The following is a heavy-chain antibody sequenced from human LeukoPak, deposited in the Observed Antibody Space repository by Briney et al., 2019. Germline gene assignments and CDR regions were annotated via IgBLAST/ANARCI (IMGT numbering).Heavy chain of an antibody. CDR1: GFTFSSYW. D-gene: IGHD2-2*01. Sequence: GGSLRLSCAPSGFTFSSYWMHWVRQAPGKGLEWVSAISGSGGSTYYADSVKGRFTISRDNSKNTLYLQMNSLRAEDTAVYYCAKDRDCSSTSCYLFDPWGQGTLVTVSS. CDR2: ISGSGGST. V-gene: IGHV3-23*01. CDR3: AKDRDCSSTSCYLFDP. J-gene: IGHJ5*02.